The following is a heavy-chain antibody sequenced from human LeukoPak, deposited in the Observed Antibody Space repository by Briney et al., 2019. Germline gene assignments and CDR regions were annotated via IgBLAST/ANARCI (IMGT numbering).Heavy chain of an antibody. D-gene: IGHD6-6*01. CDR3: ARTSGNTWPGDSLDF. CDR1: HGSISSSIYY. Sequence: PPGPLSLTCPVSHGSISSSIYYWGWIGQSPGKGLEWIGTISSTGSTYYNPALRSRASMSVDTSKRQFSLNLSSVTAADTAVYYCARTSGNTWPGDSLDFWSQGTMVTVSS. V-gene: IGHV4-39*01. CDR2: ISSTGST. J-gene: IGHJ3*01.